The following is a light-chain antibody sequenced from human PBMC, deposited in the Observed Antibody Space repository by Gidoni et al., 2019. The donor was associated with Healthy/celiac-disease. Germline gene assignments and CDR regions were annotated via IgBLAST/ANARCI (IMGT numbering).Light chain of an antibody. CDR3: QQYNSYSYS. Sequence: DIQMTKSPSTLSASVGDRVTITCRASQSISSWLGCYQQKPGKARKLLIYRASSLESGVPTRFSGSGSGTEFTLTISSLQPDDFATYYCQQYNSYSYSFXQXTKLEIK. CDR1: QSISSW. CDR2: RAS. J-gene: IGKJ2*03. V-gene: IGKV1-5*03.